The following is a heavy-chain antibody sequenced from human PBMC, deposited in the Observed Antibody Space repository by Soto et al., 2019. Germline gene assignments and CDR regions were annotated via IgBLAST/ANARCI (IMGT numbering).Heavy chain of an antibody. CDR3: ACASHRGGPYFLDV. Sequence: PSETLSLTCTASGGSISSYYWSWIRQPPGKGLEWIGYIYYSGSTNYNPSLKSRVTISVDTSKNQFSLKLSSVTAADTAVYYCACASHRGGPYFLDVCGKGTTVTVSS. J-gene: IGHJ6*03. CDR2: IYYSGST. D-gene: IGHD2-15*01. CDR1: GGSISSYY. V-gene: IGHV4-59*08.